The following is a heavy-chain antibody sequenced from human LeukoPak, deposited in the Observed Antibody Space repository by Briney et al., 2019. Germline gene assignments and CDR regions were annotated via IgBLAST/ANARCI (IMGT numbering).Heavy chain of an antibody. CDR2: ISGSGGST. CDR3: AKDIREDAGGPLQSPPTFDY. V-gene: IGHV3-23*01. J-gene: IGHJ4*02. Sequence: GGSLRLSCAASGFTFSSYAMSWVRQAPGKGLEWVSAISGSGGSTYYADSVKGRFTISRDNSKNSLYLQMNSLRAEDTALYYCAKDIREDAGGPLQSPPTFDYWGQGTLVTVSS. D-gene: IGHD2-8*02. CDR1: GFTFSSYA.